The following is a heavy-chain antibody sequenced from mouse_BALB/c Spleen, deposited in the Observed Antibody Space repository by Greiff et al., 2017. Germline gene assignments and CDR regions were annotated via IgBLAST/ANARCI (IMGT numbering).Heavy chain of an antibody. J-gene: IGHJ4*01. CDR3: ARSRRGYYYGSSYGYYAMDY. CDR1: GYSITSDYA. CDR2: ISYSGST. V-gene: IGHV3-2*02. D-gene: IGHD1-1*01. Sequence: EVKLVESGPGLVKPSQSLSLTCTVTGYSITSDYAWNWIRQFPGNKLEWMGYISYSGSTSYNPSLKSRISITRDTSKNQFFLQLNSVTTEDTATYYCARSRRGYYYGSSYGYYAMDYWGQGTSVTVSS.